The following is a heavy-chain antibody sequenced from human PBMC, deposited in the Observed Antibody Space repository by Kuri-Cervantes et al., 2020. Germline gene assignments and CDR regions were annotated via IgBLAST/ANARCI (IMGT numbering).Heavy chain of an antibody. D-gene: IGHD1-26*01. CDR2: IWYDGSNK. CDR3: ARGDPVHFGGSYGYYYYGMDV. J-gene: IGHJ6*02. Sequence: GGSLRLSCAASGFTFSSYGMHWVRQAPGKGLEWVAVIWYDGSNKYYADSVKGRFTISRDNSKNTLYLQMDSLRAEDTAVYYCARGDPVHFGGSYGYYYYGMDVWGQGTTVTVSS. CDR1: GFTFSSYG. V-gene: IGHV3-33*01.